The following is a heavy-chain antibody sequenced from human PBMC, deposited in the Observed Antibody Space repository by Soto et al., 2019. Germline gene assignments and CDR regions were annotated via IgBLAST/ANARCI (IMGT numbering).Heavy chain of an antibody. CDR2: IYYSGST. D-gene: IGHD2-15*01. CDR1: GGSIISGGYY. Sequence: SETLSLTCTVSGGSIISGGYYWIWIRQHPGKGLEWIGYIYYSGSTYYNPSLKSRVTISVDTSKNQFSLKLSSVTAADTAVYYCARGARPGTQIVVTPATGDYFDFWGQGTLVTVSS. CDR3: ARGARPGTQIVVTPATGDYFDF. V-gene: IGHV4-31*03. J-gene: IGHJ4*02.